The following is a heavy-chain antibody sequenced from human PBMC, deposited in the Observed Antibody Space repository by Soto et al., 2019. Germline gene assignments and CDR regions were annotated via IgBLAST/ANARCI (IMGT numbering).Heavy chain of an antibody. CDR3: AKLLWESSVDS. J-gene: IGHJ4*02. V-gene: IGHV3-23*01. Sequence: GGSLRLSCAASGFTFSSYAMSWVRQAPGKGLEWVSTISASGVGTYYADSVKGRFTISRENSKNTLFLQMNSLRAEDTAMFYCAKLLWESSVDSWGQGALVTVSS. CDR1: GFTFSSYA. CDR2: ISASGVGT. D-gene: IGHD1-26*01.